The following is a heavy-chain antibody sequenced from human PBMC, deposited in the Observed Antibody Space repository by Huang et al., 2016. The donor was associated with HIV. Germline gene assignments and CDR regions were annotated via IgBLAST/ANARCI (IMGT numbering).Heavy chain of an antibody. CDR3: ARHREGPVAYYSGWGSHLNYMDV. CDR1: GGSIRSSDYH. Sequence: QLLLQESGPGLVKPSEALALTCAVSGGSIRSSDYHWGWIRQPPGKGLEWIGIIDYKGSPHYSPSLKTRVTIAVDTSKNLFFLNLTSMTAADTAVYYCARHREGPVAYYSGWGSHLNYMDVWGRGRTVVVSS. CDR2: IDYKGSP. J-gene: IGHJ6*03. D-gene: IGHD3-10*01. V-gene: IGHV4-39*01.